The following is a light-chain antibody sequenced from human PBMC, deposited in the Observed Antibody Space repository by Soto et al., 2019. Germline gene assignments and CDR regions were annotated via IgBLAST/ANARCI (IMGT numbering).Light chain of an antibody. CDR2: DVN. CDR3: CSYAGSYSWV. Sequence: QSALTQPRSVSGSPGQPVTISCTGTNRDVGGYNYVSWYQQHPGKAPKLMISDVNKRPSGVPDRFSGSKSGNTASLTISGLQAEDEADYYCCSYAGSYSWVFGGGTKVTVL. CDR1: NRDVGGYNY. J-gene: IGLJ3*02. V-gene: IGLV2-11*01.